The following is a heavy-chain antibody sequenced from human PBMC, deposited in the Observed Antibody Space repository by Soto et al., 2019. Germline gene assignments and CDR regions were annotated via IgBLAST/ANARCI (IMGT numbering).Heavy chain of an antibody. J-gene: IGHJ6*03. CDR1: GFTFSSYA. D-gene: IGHD3-3*01. CDR2: ISGSGGST. CDR3: AKDKTDRGLNFWSGYGHVGYYYMDV. Sequence: GGSLRLSCAASGFTFSSYAMSWVRQAPGKGLEWVSAISGSGGSTYYADSVKGRFTISRDNSKNTPYLQMNSLGAEDTAVYYCAKDKTDRGLNFWSGYGHVGYYYMDVWGKGTTVTVSS. V-gene: IGHV3-23*01.